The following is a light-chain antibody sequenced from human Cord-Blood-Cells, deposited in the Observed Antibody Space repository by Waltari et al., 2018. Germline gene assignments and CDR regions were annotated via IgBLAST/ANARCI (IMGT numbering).Light chain of an antibody. J-gene: IGKJ2*01. V-gene: IGKV2-30*01. CDR2: MVS. CDR3: MQGTHWPPYT. CDR1: QSLVYSDGNTY. Sequence: DVVMTQSPLSLPVTLGQPASISCRSSQSLVYSDGNTYLNWFQQRPGQSPRRLIYMVSSRESGVPDRVSGSGSGTDFTLKISRVEAGDVGVYYCMQGTHWPPYTCGQGTKLEIK.